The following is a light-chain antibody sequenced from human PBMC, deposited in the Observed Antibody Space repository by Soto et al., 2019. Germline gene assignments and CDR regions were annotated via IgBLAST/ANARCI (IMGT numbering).Light chain of an antibody. CDR3: QQYNYWPPWT. J-gene: IGKJ1*01. CDR1: QSVRSN. CDR2: DAS. Sequence: EIVMTQSPVTLSVSPGERATLSCRASQSVRSNLAWYQQKPGQAPRLLMYDASTRATGIPARFSGSGSGTEVTLTISSLQSEDFAVYYCQQYNYWPPWTFGQGTKVEIK. V-gene: IGKV3-15*01.